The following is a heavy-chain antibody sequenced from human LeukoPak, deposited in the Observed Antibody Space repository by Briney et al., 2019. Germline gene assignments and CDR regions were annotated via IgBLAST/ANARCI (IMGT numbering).Heavy chain of an antibody. CDR3: ARDILPSGSRAFDI. V-gene: IGHV3-30-3*01. J-gene: IGHJ3*02. D-gene: IGHD3-10*01. CDR1: GFTFSSSA. Sequence: GGSLRLSCAASGFTFSSSAMHWVRQAPGKGLEWVAVISYDGSNKYYADSVKGRFTVSRDSSKNTVYLQMNSLRAEDTAVYYCARDILPSGSRAFDIWGQGTMVTVSS. CDR2: ISYDGSNK.